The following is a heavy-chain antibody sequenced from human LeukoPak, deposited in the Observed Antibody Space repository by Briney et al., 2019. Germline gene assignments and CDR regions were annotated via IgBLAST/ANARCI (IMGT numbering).Heavy chain of an antibody. D-gene: IGHD6-19*01. V-gene: IGHV3-23*01. CDR2: ISGSGDST. CDR1: GFTFSTFA. J-gene: IGHJ4*02. CDR3: AKGGGWLYYFDY. Sequence: GGSPRLSCAASGFTFSTFAMNWVRQAPGKGLEWVSAISGSGDSTYYADSVKGRFTVSRDNSKNALYLQMNSLRAEDTAVYYCAKGGGWLYYFDYWGQGTLVTVSS.